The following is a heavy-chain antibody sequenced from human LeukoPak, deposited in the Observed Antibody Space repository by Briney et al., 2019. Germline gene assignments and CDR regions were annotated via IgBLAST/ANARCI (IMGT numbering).Heavy chain of an antibody. D-gene: IGHD2-8*01. V-gene: IGHV4-4*07. J-gene: IGHJ4*02. Sequence: SETLSLTCTVSGGSISSYYWSWLPQPAGKALEWIGRIQSSGSNNHNTSLKSRVTMSVDTSKVQFSLMLSSVTAADTAVYDCARGVSPLDYWGQGTLVTVSS. CDR1: GGSISSYY. CDR2: IQSSGSN. CDR3: ARGVSPLDY.